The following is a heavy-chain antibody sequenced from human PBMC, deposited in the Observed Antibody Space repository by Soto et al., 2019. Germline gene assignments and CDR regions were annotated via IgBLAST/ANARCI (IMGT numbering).Heavy chain of an antibody. CDR3: ARGGGDFWSGYYLDY. D-gene: IGHD3-3*01. CDR1: GGSISSYY. V-gene: IGHV4-4*07. J-gene: IGHJ4*02. CDR2: IYTSGST. Sequence: SETLSLTXTVSGGSISSYYWSWIRQPAGKGLEWIGRIYTSGSTNYNPSLKSRVTMSVDTSKNQFSLKLSSVTAADTAVYYCARGGGDFWSGYYLDYWGQGTLVTVSS.